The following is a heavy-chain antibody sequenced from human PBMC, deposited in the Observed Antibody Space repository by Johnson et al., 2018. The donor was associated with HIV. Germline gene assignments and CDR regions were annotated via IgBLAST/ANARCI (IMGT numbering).Heavy chain of an antibody. CDR2: ISYDGSNK. D-gene: IGHD1/OR15-1a*01. V-gene: IGHV3-30*04. CDR1: GFTFSSYA. J-gene: IGHJ3*02. CDR3: ARENLGQRMNAFDI. Sequence: QVQLVESGGGVVQPGRSLRLSCAASGFTFSSYAMHWVRQAPGKGLEWVAVISYDGSNKYYADSVKGRFTISRDNSKNTLYLQMNSLRAEDTAVYYCARENLGQRMNAFDIWGQGTMVTVSS.